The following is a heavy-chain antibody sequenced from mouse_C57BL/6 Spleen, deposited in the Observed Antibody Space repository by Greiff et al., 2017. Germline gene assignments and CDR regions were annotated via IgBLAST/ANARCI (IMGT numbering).Heavy chain of an antibody. Sequence: DVQLVESGGDLVKPGGSLKLSCAASGFTFSSYGMSWVRQTPDKRLEWVATISSGGSYTYYPDSVKGRFTISRDNAKNTLYLQMSSLKSEDTAMYYCARHLLWYPAMDYWGQGTSVTVSS. J-gene: IGHJ4*01. CDR3: ARHLLWYPAMDY. V-gene: IGHV5-6*01. CDR2: ISSGGSYT. D-gene: IGHD2-1*01. CDR1: GFTFSSYG.